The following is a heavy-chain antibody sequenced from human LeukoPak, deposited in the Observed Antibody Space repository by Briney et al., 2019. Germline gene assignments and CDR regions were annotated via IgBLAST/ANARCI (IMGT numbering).Heavy chain of an antibody. V-gene: IGHV4-4*02. Sequence: PSGTLSLTCAVSGGSISSSDWWSWVRQPPGKGLAWIGEIYHSGSTNYNPSLKSRVTISVDKSKNLFSLNLSSVTAADTAVYYCARYRRYCSTTICYYYFDYWGQGTLVTVSS. CDR3: ARYRRYCSTTICYYYFDY. CDR1: GGSISSSDW. J-gene: IGHJ4*02. D-gene: IGHD2-2*01. CDR2: IYHSGST.